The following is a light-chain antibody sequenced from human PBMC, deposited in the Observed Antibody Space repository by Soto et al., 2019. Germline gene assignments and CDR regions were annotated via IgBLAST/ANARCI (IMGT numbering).Light chain of an antibody. V-gene: IGKV1-5*03. Sequence: DIQMTQSPSTLSAFVGDRVTITCRASQSISSWLVWYQQKPGKAPKVVMYKASGLESGVPSRFSGSGSGTEFTLTISSLQPDDLATYYCQQYSTYPWTFGQGTKVEIK. CDR1: QSISSW. CDR2: KAS. CDR3: QQYSTYPWT. J-gene: IGKJ1*01.